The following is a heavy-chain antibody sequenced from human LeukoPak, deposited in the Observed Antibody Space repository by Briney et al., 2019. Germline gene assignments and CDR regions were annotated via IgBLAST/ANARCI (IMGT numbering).Heavy chain of an antibody. CDR3: ARSTAGTIAGTFDY. CDR1: GYSFTSYW. D-gene: IGHD6-13*01. V-gene: IGHV5-51*01. Sequence: KRGESLKISCKGSGYSFTSYWIGWLRQMPGKGLEWMGIICPGDSDTRYSPSFQGQVTISADKSISTAYLQWSSLKASDTAMYYCARSTAGTIAGTFDYWGQGTLVTVSS. CDR2: ICPGDSDT. J-gene: IGHJ4*02.